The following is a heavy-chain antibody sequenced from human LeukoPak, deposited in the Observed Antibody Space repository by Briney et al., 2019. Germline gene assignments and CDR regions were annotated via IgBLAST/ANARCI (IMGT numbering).Heavy chain of an antibody. Sequence: PGGSLTLSCAASGFTLSSYTMNWVRQAPGKGLEWASSITSTSSNIFYADSVKGRFTISRDNAKNSLYLQMNSLRAEDTAVYYCARDRSGEDDYWGQGTLVTVSS. CDR2: ITSTSSNI. V-gene: IGHV3-21*01. J-gene: IGHJ4*02. D-gene: IGHD3-3*01. CDR3: ARDRSGEDDY. CDR1: GFTLSSYT.